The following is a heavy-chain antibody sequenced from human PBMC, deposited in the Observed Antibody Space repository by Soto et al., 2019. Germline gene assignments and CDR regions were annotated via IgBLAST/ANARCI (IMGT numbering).Heavy chain of an antibody. CDR1: GFDVSNTD. Sequence: EVQLVESGGDLVQRGGSLRLSCAASGFDVSNTDMSWVRQAPGKGLEWVSVIYSGGYTNYADSVKGRFIVSRDSPKNTLYLQMDSLRAEDTAVYHCAREAIIVIAAPEYYFDYWGQGTLVTVSS. J-gene: IGHJ4*02. V-gene: IGHV3-66*01. CDR2: IYSGGYT. D-gene: IGHD3-22*01. CDR3: AREAIIVIAAPEYYFDY.